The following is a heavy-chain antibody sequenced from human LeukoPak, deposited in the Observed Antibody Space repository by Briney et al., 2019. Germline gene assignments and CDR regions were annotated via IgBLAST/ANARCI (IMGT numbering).Heavy chain of an antibody. D-gene: IGHD5-24*01. Sequence: PSETLSLTCTVSGGSISSYYWSWLRQPPGKGLEWIGYIYYSGSTNYNPSLKSRVTISVDASKNQFSLKLSSVTAADTAVYYCARLAGGLQDYWGQGTLVTVSS. V-gene: IGHV4-59*08. CDR2: IYYSGST. J-gene: IGHJ4*02. CDR1: GGSISSYY. CDR3: ARLAGGLQDY.